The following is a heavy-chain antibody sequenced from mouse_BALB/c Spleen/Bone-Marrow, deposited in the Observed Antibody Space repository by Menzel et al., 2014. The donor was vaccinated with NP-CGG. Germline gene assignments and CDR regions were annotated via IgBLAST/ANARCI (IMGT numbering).Heavy chain of an antibody. CDR2: ISSGSSTI. Sequence: DVMLVESGGGLVQPGGSRKLSCAASGFTFSSFGTHWVRQTPEKGLEWVAYISSGSSTIYYADTVKGRFTISRDNPKNTLFLQVTSLRSEDTAMYYCTRGGNWDDFDYWGQGTTLTVSS. V-gene: IGHV5-17*02. J-gene: IGHJ2*01. CDR3: TRGGNWDDFDY. CDR1: GFTFSSFG. D-gene: IGHD4-1*01.